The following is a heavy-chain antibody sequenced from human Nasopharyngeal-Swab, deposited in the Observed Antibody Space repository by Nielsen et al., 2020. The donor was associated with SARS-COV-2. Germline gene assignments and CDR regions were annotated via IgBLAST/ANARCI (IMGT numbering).Heavy chain of an antibody. J-gene: IGHJ4*02. CDR2: ISIYNADR. Sequence: ASVKVSCKASGYSFRSYGINWVRQAPGQGLEWMGWISIYNADRNYAEKFQGRVSMTTDTSTTTAFMELRSLRSDDTAVYYCARDVKEWLVVPSLSFDHWGQGTLVTVSS. CDR1: GYSFRSYG. D-gene: IGHD5-18*01. CDR3: ARDVKEWLVVPSLSFDH. V-gene: IGHV1-18*01.